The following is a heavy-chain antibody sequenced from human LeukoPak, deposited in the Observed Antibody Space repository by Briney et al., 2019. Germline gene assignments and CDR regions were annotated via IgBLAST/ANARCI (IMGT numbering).Heavy chain of an antibody. Sequence: SVKVSCKASGGTFSSYAISWVRQAPGQGLEWMGGIIPIFGTANYAQKFQGRVTITADESTSTAYMELSSLRSEDTAVYYCAREGVQLWLRSFRDAFDIWGQGTMVTVSS. CDR1: GGTFSSYA. CDR2: IIPIFGTA. J-gene: IGHJ3*02. D-gene: IGHD5-18*01. V-gene: IGHV1-69*01. CDR3: AREGVQLWLRSFRDAFDI.